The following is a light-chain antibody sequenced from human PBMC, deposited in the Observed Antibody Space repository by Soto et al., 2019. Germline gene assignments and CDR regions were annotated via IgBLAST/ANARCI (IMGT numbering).Light chain of an antibody. CDR2: GTS. Sequence: EIVLTQSPGTLSLSPGARATLACRASQSVSSRYLAWYKQTPGQAPRLLIYGTSHRATGIPDRFSGSGSGTDFTLTINRLEPEDFAVYYCQQYGSSWTFGQGTKVEIK. J-gene: IGKJ1*01. CDR1: QSVSSRY. V-gene: IGKV3-20*01. CDR3: QQYGSSWT.